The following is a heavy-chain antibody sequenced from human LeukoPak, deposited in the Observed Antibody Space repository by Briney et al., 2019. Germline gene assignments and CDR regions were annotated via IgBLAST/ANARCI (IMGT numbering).Heavy chain of an antibody. CDR3: AKDSRGGWYPGGIDY. CDR2: IVHDGNNK. Sequence: PGGSLRLSCAASGFTFNSYGMHWVRQAPGKGLEWVAVIVHDGNNKYYADSVKGRFTISRDNSKNTLYLQMDSLRAEDTALYYCAKDSRGGWYPGGIDYWGQGTLVTVSS. D-gene: IGHD6-19*01. J-gene: IGHJ4*02. V-gene: IGHV3-30*18. CDR1: GFTFNSYG.